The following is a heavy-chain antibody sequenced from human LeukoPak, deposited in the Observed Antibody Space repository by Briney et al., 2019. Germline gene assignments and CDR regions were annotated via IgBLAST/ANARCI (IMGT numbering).Heavy chain of an antibody. CDR3: AKFLWSGYLSWFDP. D-gene: IGHD3-3*01. J-gene: IGHJ5*02. CDR2: IYYSGST. CDR1: GGSISSYY. V-gene: IGHV4-59*08. Sequence: SETLSLTCTVSGGSISSYYWSWIRQPPGKGLEWIGYIYYSGSTNYNPSLKSRVTISVDTSKNQFSLKLSSVTAADTAVYYCAKFLWSGYLSWFDPWGQGTLVTVSS.